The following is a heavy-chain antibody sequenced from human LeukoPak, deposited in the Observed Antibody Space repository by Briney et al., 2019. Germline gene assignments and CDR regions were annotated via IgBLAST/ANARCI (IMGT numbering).Heavy chain of an antibody. CDR3: ARGEGYFNYYMDV. V-gene: IGHV4-38-2*02. D-gene: IGHD1-26*01. CDR1: GYSITSGYY. J-gene: IGHJ6*03. Sequence: SETLSLTSTVSGYSITSGYYCGCIRQAPGKGLEWIGNFYHSGSTYYNPSLKSRVTISIDTSKNQCSLKLSSMTAADTAMYYCARGEGYFNYYMDVWGKGTTVTVSS. CDR2: FYHSGST.